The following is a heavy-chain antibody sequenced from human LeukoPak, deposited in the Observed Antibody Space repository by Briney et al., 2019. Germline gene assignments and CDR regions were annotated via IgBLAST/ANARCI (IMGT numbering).Heavy chain of an antibody. J-gene: IGHJ4*02. Sequence: SETLSLTCTVSGGSISSSSYSWGWIRQPPGKGLEWIGSISSYSGSTYYNPSLKSRVTISVDTSKNQFSLKLSSVTAADTAVYYCATLFTWGSGSYYNIWGQGTLVTVSS. V-gene: IGHV4-39*07. CDR3: ATLFTWGSGSYYNI. D-gene: IGHD3-10*01. CDR2: ISSYSGST. CDR1: GGSISSSSYS.